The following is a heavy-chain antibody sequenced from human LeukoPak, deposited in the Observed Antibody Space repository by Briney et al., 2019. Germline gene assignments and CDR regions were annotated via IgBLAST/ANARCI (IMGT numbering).Heavy chain of an antibody. J-gene: IGHJ4*02. CDR2: IWYDGSSK. Sequence: PGGSLRLSCAASGFTFSSYGMHWVRQAPGKGLEWVAVIWYDGSSKYYADSVKGRFTISRDNSKNTLYLQMNSLRAEDTAVYYCARDNGDYAFDYWGRGTLVAVSS. D-gene: IGHD4-17*01. CDR3: ARDNGDYAFDY. CDR1: GFTFSSYG. V-gene: IGHV3-33*01.